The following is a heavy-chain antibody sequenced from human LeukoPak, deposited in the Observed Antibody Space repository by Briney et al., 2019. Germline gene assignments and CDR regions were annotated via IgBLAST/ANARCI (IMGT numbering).Heavy chain of an antibody. V-gene: IGHV3-23*01. CDR3: AKGAGRIQLWLIDY. D-gene: IGHD5-18*01. Sequence: PGGSLRLSCAASGFTFSSYAMSWVRQAPGKGLEWVSAISGSGGSTYYADSVKGRFTISRNNSKNTVYLQMNSLRSEDTAVYYCAKGAGRIQLWLIDYWGPGTLFSVSS. CDR1: GFTFSSYA. J-gene: IGHJ4*01. CDR2: ISGSGGST.